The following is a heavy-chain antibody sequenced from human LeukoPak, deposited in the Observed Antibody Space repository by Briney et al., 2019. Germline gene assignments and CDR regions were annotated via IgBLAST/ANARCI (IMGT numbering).Heavy chain of an antibody. D-gene: IGHD6-19*01. V-gene: IGHV4-31*03. CDR3: ARHKIPRGWPRLLSWFDP. J-gene: IGHJ5*02. CDR1: GGSISSGGYY. CDR2: IYYSGST. Sequence: SETLSLTCTVSGGSISSGGYYWSWIRQHPGKGLEWIGYIYYSGSTYYNPSLKSRVTISVDTSKNQFSLKLSSVTAADTAVYYCARHKIPRGWPRLLSWFDPWGQGTLVTVSS.